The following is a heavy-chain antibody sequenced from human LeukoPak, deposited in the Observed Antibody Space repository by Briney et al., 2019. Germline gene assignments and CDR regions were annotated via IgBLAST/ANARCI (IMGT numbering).Heavy chain of an antibody. CDR2: INPSGGST. J-gene: IGHJ4*02. V-gene: IGHV1-46*01. Sequence: ASVTVSCKASGYTFTSYYMHWVRQAPGQGLEWMGIINPSGGSTSYAQKFQGRVTMTRDTSTSTVYMELSSLRSEDTAVYYCARVRNYYGSSGYSYYFDYWGQGTLVTVSS. D-gene: IGHD3-22*01. CDR3: ARVRNYYGSSGYSYYFDY. CDR1: GYTFTSYY.